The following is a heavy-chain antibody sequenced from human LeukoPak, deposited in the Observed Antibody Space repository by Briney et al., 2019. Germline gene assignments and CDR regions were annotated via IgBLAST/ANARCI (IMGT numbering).Heavy chain of an antibody. J-gene: IGHJ4*02. V-gene: IGHV3-23*01. CDR1: GFTFSSYA. D-gene: IGHD3-3*01. CDR2: ISGSGTST. Sequence: GGSLRLSCAASGFTFSSYAMSWVRQAPGKGLEWVSAISGSGTSTYCADSVKGRFTISRDNSKNTLYLQMNSLRAEDTAVYYCAQGDFWSGYPFDYWGQGTLVTVSS. CDR3: AQGDFWSGYPFDY.